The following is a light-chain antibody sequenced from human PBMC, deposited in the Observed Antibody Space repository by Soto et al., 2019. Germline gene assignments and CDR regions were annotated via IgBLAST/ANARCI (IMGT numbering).Light chain of an antibody. V-gene: IGKV1-5*01. J-gene: IGKJ1*01. CDR3: QQYNSYSGT. Sequence: THMTQSPSTLSEAVGDRVPISCRASQSVSSWLAWYQQKPGKAPKLLIYDASTLESGVPSRFSGSGSGTEFTLTISSLQPDDFATYYCQQYNSYSGTFGQGTKVE. CDR1: QSVSSW. CDR2: DAS.